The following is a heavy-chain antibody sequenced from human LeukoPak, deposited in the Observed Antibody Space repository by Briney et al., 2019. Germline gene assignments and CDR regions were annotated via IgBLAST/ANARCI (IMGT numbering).Heavy chain of an antibody. CDR3: TTDPASTAMVPFDY. CDR1: GFTFSNAW. J-gene: IGHJ4*02. CDR2: IKSKTDGGTT. Sequence: GGSLRLSCAAPGFTFSNAWMSWVRQAPGKGLEWVGRIKSKTDGGTTDYAAPVKGRFTISRDDSKNTLYLQMNSLKTEDTAVYYCTTDPASTAMVPFDYWGQGTLVTVSS. D-gene: IGHD5-18*01. V-gene: IGHV3-15*01.